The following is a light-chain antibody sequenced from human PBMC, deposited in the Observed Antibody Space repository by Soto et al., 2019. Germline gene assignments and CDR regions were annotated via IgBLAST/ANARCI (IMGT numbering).Light chain of an antibody. CDR3: HQSYSTLST. CDR1: QSISSY. J-gene: IGKJ1*01. Sequence: DIPMTQSPSSLSASVGDRVTITCRASQSISSYLNWYQQKPGKAPKLLIYAASSLQSGVPSRFSGSGSGTDFTLTISSLQPEDFATYYCHQSYSTLSTFGQGTKVEIK. CDR2: AAS. V-gene: IGKV1-39*01.